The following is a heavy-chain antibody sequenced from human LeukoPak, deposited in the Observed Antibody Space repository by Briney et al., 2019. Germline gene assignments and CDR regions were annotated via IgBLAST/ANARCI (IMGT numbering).Heavy chain of an antibody. V-gene: IGHV3-48*01. CDR3: AREGRWGIATMDV. CDR2: ISSSSSTI. Sequence: GGALKLSCAASGFTFSSYSMNGVRRAPGKGRGGVSYISSSSSTIYYADSVKGRFTISRDNAKNSLYLQMNSLRAEDTAVYYCAREGRWGIATMDVWGQGTTVTVSS. J-gene: IGHJ6*02. D-gene: IGHD6-13*01. CDR1: GFTFSSYS.